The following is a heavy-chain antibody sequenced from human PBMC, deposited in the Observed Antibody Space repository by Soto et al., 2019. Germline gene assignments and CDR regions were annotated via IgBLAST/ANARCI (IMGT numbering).Heavy chain of an antibody. Sequence: EVQLVESGGGLVQPGESLRLSCAASGFTFSYYWMHWVRQAPGKGLVWVSRIHSDGSSTTYADSVKGRLTISRDNARNTLYLQMNSLRAEDTAVYYCARGDRGGFDLWGQGTVVTVSS. J-gene: IGHJ3*01. V-gene: IGHV3-74*01. CDR2: IHSDGSST. D-gene: IGHD3-16*01. CDR1: GFTFSYYW. CDR3: ARGDRGGFDL.